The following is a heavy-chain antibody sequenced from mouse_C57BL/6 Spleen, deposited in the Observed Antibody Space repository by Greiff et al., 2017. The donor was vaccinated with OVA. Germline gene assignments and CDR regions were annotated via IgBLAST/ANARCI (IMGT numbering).Heavy chain of an antibody. J-gene: IGHJ3*01. V-gene: IGHV3-6*01. Sequence: ESGPGLVKPSQSLSLTCSVTGYSITSGYYWNWIRQFPGNKLEWMGYISYDGSNNYNPSLKNRISITRDTSKNQFFLKLNSVTTEDTATYYCASGGSTMVTTGFAYWGQGTLVTVSA. CDR2: ISYDGSN. CDR1: GYSITSGYY. D-gene: IGHD2-2*01. CDR3: ASGGSTMVTTGFAY.